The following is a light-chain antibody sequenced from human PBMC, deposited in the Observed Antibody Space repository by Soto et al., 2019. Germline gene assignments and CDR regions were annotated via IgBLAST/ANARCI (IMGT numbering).Light chain of an antibody. Sequence: EIVMTQSPATLSVSPGERATLSCRASQSVGSDLAWYQQKPGQAPRLVIYDIFTRATGVPDRFSGSGSGTDFTLTINRLEPEDFAVYYCQQYDNSPYSFGQGTKVDIK. CDR3: QQYDNSPYS. V-gene: IGKV3D-15*02. CDR1: QSVGSD. J-gene: IGKJ2*03. CDR2: DIF.